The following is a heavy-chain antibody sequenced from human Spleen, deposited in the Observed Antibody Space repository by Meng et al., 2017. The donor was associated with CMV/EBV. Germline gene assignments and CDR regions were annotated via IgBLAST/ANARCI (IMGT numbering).Heavy chain of an antibody. Sequence: ASVKVSCKASGYTFTGDYIHWVRQAPGQGLEWMGWMNPNSGNTGYAQKFQGRVTMTRNTSISTAYMELSSLRSEDTAVYYCARGDIYGMDVWGQGTTVTVSS. V-gene: IGHV1-8*02. CDR3: ARGDIYGMDV. J-gene: IGHJ6*02. D-gene: IGHD5-12*01. CDR1: GYTFTGDY. CDR2: MNPNSGNT.